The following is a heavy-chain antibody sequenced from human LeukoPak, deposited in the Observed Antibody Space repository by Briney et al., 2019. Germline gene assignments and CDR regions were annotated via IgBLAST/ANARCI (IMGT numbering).Heavy chain of an antibody. J-gene: IGHJ4*02. Sequence: GGSLRLSCAASGFTFSSYSMNWVRQAPGKGLEWVSSISSSSSYIYYADSVKGRFTISRDNSKNSLYLQMNSLRAEDTAVYYCARASEDYYDSSGYGNFDYWGQGTMVTVSS. V-gene: IGHV3-21*01. CDR2: ISSSSSYI. D-gene: IGHD3-22*01. CDR1: GFTFSSYS. CDR3: ARASEDYYDSSGYGNFDY.